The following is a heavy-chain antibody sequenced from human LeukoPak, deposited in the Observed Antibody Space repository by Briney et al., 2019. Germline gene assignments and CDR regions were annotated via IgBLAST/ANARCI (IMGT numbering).Heavy chain of an antibody. CDR1: GYTFTSYG. J-gene: IGHJ4*02. CDR2: INAYNGNT. CDR3: AREASRIGAYCGGDCSYYFDY. D-gene: IGHD2-21*02. V-gene: IGHV1-18*01. Sequence: ASVKVSCKASGYTFTSYGISWVRQAPGQGLEWMGWINAYNGNTNYAQKLRGRVTMTTDTSTSTAYMELRSLRSDDTAVYYCAREASRIGAYCGGDCSYYFDYWGQGTLVTVSS.